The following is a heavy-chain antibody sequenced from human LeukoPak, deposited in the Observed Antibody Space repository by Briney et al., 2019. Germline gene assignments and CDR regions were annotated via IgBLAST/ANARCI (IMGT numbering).Heavy chain of an antibody. CDR3: ARPMLPGYGSDKYGMDV. Sequence: SQTLSLTCTVSGGSISSGGYYWSWIRQHPGQGREWIGSIYYSGSTYYNPSLKSRVTISVDPSKNQFPLKLSFVTAAETAVYYCARPMLPGYGSDKYGMDVWGQGTTVTVSS. CDR2: IYYSGST. D-gene: IGHD3-10*01. V-gene: IGHV4-39*01. J-gene: IGHJ6*02. CDR1: GGSISSGGYY.